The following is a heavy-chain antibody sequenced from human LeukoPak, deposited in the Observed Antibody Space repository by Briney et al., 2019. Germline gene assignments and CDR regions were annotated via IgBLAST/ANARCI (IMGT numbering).Heavy chain of an antibody. CDR3: AKPRYSSSWYPLDY. D-gene: IGHD6-13*01. J-gene: IGHJ4*02. CDR2: ISGSGGST. V-gene: IGHV3-23*01. CDR1: GFTFSSYA. Sequence: GGSLRLSCAASGFTFSSYAMSWVRQAPGKGLEWVSAISGSGGSTYYADSVKGRFTISRDNSENTLYLQMNSLRAEDTAVYYCAKPRYSSSWYPLDYWGQGTLVTVSS.